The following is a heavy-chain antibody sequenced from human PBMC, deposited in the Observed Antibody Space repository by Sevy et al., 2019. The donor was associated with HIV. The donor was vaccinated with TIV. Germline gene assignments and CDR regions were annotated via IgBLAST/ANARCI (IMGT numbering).Heavy chain of an antibody. CDR2: ISSSSSYI. CDR1: GFTFSSYS. Sequence: GGSLILSCAASGFTFSSYSMNWVRQAPGKGLEWVSSISSSSSYIYYADSVKGRFTISRDNAKNSLYLQMNSLRAEDTAVYYCARVNFGDSSGYYYAFDIWGQGTMVTVSS. CDR3: ARVNFGDSSGYYYAFDI. V-gene: IGHV3-21*01. D-gene: IGHD3-22*01. J-gene: IGHJ3*02.